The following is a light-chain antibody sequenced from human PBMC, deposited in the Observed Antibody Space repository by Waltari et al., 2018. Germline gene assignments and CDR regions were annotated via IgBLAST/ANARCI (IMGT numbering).Light chain of an antibody. CDR3: HQYNNWPPGGT. CDR1: RSVGIN. V-gene: IGKV3-15*01. CDR2: TAS. J-gene: IGKJ1*01. Sequence: EIVMTQSPAALSVSPGERATLSCRASRSVGINLAWYQQKPGQAPRLLISTASTRATGIPARFSGSGSGTEFTLTINSLQSEDSAIYYCHQYNNWPPGGTFGQGTKVELK.